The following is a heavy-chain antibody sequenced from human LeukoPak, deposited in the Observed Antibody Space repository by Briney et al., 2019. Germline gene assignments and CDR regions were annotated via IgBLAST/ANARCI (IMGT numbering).Heavy chain of an antibody. V-gene: IGHV4-4*02. D-gene: IGHD2/OR15-2a*01. CDR1: GGSISSTNW. CDR3: AREGGFYRPLDY. Sequence: SETLSLTCGVSGGSISSTNWWTWVRQPPGGGLEWIGEVHHNGRTHYSPSLESRVTMSVDMSENHISLKLTSVTAADTAVYYCAREGGFYRPLDYSGPGTLVIVSS. J-gene: IGHJ4*02. CDR2: VHHNGRT.